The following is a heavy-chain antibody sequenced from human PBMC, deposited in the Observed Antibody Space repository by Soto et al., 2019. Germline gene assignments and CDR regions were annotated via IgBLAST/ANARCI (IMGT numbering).Heavy chain of an antibody. CDR2: ISSSSSTI. J-gene: IGHJ4*02. Sequence: PGGSLRLSCAASGFTFSSYSMNWVRQAPGKGLEWVSYISSSSSTIYYADSVKGRFTISRDNAKNSLYLQMNSLRAEDTALYYCARDRGGGYFTGGLDHWGQGTLVTVSS. CDR1: GFTFSSYS. CDR3: ARDRGGGYFTGGLDH. D-gene: IGHD2-8*02. V-gene: IGHV3-48*01.